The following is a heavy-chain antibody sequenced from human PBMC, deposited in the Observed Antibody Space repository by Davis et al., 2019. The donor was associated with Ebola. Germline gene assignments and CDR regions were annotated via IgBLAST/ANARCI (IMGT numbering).Heavy chain of an antibody. Sequence: GESLKISCAASGFTFSSYAMHWVRQAPGKGLEWVAVISYDGSNKYYADSVKGRFTISRDNSKNTLYLQMNSLRAEDTAVYYCASLMDLDYWGQGTLITVSS. J-gene: IGHJ4*02. CDR3: ASLMDLDY. CDR2: ISYDGSNK. D-gene: IGHD3/OR15-3a*01. V-gene: IGHV3-30*04. CDR1: GFTFSSYA.